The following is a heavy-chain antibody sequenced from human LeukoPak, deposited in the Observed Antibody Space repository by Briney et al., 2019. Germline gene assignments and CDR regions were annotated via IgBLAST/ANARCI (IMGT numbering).Heavy chain of an antibody. CDR3: ARDLMVRGVNPHY. D-gene: IGHD3-10*01. J-gene: IGHJ4*02. CDR2: ISWHSDHI. CDR1: GFSFDNYA. Sequence: PGGSLRLSCAASGFSFDNYAMHWVRQAPGKGLEWVSRISWHSDHIVYADSVKGRFTISRDNAKNSLFLQMNGLRAEDTAVYYCARDLMVRGVNPHYWGQGTLVTVSS. V-gene: IGHV3-9*01.